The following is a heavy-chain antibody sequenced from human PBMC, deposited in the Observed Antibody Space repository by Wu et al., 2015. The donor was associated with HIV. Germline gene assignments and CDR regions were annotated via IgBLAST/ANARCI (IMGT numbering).Heavy chain of an antibody. J-gene: IGHJ5*02. D-gene: IGHD6-6*01. Sequence: VHLVQSGAEVKKPGSTVKISCKVSGDTFSDRYIHWVQQAPGQGLEWMGGIIPIFGTANYAQKFQGRVTITADESTSTAYMELSSLRSEDTAVYYCARGEYSSIPILGHDLNWFRPLGPREPWSTVSS. CDR1: GDTFSDRY. CDR3: ARGEYSSIPILGHDLNWFRP. CDR2: IIPIFGTA. V-gene: IGHV1-69*13.